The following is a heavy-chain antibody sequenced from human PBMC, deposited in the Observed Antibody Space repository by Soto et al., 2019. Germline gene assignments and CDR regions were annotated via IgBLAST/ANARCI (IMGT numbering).Heavy chain of an antibody. D-gene: IGHD2-2*01. Sequence: ASVKVSCKASGYAFSSYAMHWVRQAPGQRLEWMGWINVGNGNTKYSQKFQGRVNITRDTSARPAYMVLSRLRSDDTAVYYCARTDCSSLSCYRGSWEYWGLRSLVTASS. J-gene: IGHJ4*02. V-gene: IGHV1-3*01. CDR3: ARTDCSSLSCYRGSWEY. CDR1: GYAFSSYA. CDR2: INVGNGNT.